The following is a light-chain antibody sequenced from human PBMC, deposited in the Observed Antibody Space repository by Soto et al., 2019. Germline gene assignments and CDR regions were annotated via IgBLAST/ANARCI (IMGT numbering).Light chain of an antibody. CDR1: SSDVGSYNY. J-gene: IGLJ1*01. V-gene: IGLV2-14*01. CDR3: SSYTSSSLYV. Sequence: QYARTQPASVSGSPGQSSTISCTGTSSDVGSYNYVSWYQQHPGKAPKLMIYEVSNRPSGVSNRFSGSKSGNTASLTISGLQAEDEADYYCSSYTSSSLYVFGTGTKVTVL. CDR2: EVS.